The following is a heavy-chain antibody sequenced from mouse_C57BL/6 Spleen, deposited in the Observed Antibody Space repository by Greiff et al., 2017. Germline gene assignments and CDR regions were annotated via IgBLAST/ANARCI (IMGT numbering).Heavy chain of an antibody. CDR1: GYTFPAYT. Sequence: QVQLQQSGAELVKPGASVKLSCKASGYTFPAYTIPWVKQRSGPGLELIGWFSPGSGSIKYNEKFKDKATLTVDKSSSPAYMQLSSLKSEDSAVYYCASPADSSGYVQWGQGTLVTVAA. CDR2: FSPGSGSI. CDR3: ASPADSSGYVQ. J-gene: IGHJ3*01. V-gene: IGHV1-62-2*01. D-gene: IGHD3-2*02.